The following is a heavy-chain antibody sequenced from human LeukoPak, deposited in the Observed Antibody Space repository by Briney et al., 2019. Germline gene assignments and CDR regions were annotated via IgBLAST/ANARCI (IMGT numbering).Heavy chain of an antibody. CDR3: ARSKPTVPTYDY. CDR2: ISSSSSTI. D-gene: IGHD4-17*01. J-gene: IGHJ4*02. CDR1: GFTFSSYS. Sequence: PGGSLRLSCAASGFTFSSYSMNCGRRAPGKGLEWVSYISSSSSTIYYTDSVKGRFTIPGDNAKNSLYLQSNRLRPRDTPEYFFARSKPTVPTYDYWGQGTLVTVSS. V-gene: IGHV3-48*01.